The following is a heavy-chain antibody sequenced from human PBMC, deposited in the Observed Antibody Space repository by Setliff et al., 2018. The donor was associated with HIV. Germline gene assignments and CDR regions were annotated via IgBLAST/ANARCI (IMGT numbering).Heavy chain of an antibody. CDR3: ARHSPSDY. CDR1: GDSLSTDS. CDR2: IYNSAST. J-gene: IGHJ4*02. Sequence: SETLSLTCTVSGDSLSTDSWTWIRQPPGKGLEWIGYIYNSASTSYNPSLKSRVTISFDPSKNQFSLKLSSVTAADTAVYYCARHSPSDYWGQGTLVTVSS. V-gene: IGHV4-59*08.